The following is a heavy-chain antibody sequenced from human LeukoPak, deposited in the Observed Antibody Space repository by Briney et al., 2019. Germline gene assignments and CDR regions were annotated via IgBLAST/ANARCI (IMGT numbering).Heavy chain of an antibody. CDR3: ARGTMGDPYDAFDI. V-gene: IGHV4-34*01. Sequence: SETLSLTCAVYGGSFSGYYWSWIRQPPGKGLEWIGEINHSGSTNYYPSLKSRVTISVDTSKNQFSLKLSSVTAADTAVYYCARGTMGDPYDAFDIWGQGTMVTVSS. CDR1: GGSFSGYY. CDR2: INHSGST. D-gene: IGHD1-26*01. J-gene: IGHJ3*02.